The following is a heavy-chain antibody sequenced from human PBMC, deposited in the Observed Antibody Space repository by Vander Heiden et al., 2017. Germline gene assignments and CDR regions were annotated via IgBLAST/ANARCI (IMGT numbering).Heavy chain of an antibody. V-gene: IGHV3-23*01. CDR1: GFIFGSFA. Sequence: EVQLFESGGGLVQPGGSLRLSCAAYGFIFGSFAMSWVRQAPGTGLEWVSTIASGGGTYYPASVKGRFFVSRDNSRSTLSLEMNTLRAEDTAKYYCARVSAIIRGVPDGFDIWGQGTVVTVSS. CDR3: ARVSAIIRGVPDGFDI. D-gene: IGHD3-10*01. J-gene: IGHJ3*02. CDR2: IASGGGT.